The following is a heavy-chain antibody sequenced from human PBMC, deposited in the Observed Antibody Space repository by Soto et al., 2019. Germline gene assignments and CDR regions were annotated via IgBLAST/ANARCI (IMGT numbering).Heavy chain of an antibody. Sequence: QVQLVESGGGVVQPGRSLRLSCAASGFTFSSYGMHWVRQAPGKGLEWVAVIWYDGSNKYYADSVKGRFTISRDNSKKTLYLQMNSLRAEDTAVYYCARDFYGDDSLGLYGMDVWGQGTTVTVSS. CDR3: ARDFYGDDSLGLYGMDV. CDR2: IWYDGSNK. V-gene: IGHV3-33*01. J-gene: IGHJ6*02. D-gene: IGHD4-17*01. CDR1: GFTFSSYG.